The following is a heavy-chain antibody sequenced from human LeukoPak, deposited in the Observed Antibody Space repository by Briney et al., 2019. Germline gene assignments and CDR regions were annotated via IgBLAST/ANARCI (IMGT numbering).Heavy chain of an antibody. CDR3: ARDVAGTTYYYYGMDV. CDR1: GFTFSSYA. CDR2: ISYDGSNK. V-gene: IGHV3-30-3*01. J-gene: IGHJ6*02. Sequence: GGSLRLSCAASGFTFSSYAMHWVRQAPGKGLEWVAVISYDGSNKYYADSVKGRFTISRDNSRNTLYLQMNSLRAEDTAVYYCARDVAGTTYYYYGMDVWGQGTTVTVS. D-gene: IGHD1-7*01.